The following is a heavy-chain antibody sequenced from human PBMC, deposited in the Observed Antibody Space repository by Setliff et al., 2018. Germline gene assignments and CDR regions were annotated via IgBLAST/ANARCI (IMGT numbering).Heavy chain of an antibody. CDR2: IKHSGNT. Sequence: SETLSLTCAVSGDSISSGNWWSWVRQPPEKGLEWIGEIKHSGNTNYNLSLKSRVTISVDKSTNQFSLKLNSVTAADTAVYYCVRTDYSDGRYSMDVWGKGTTVTVSS. J-gene: IGHJ6*03. CDR1: GDSISSGNW. V-gene: IGHV4-4*02. D-gene: IGHD6-19*01. CDR3: VRTDYSDGRYSMDV.